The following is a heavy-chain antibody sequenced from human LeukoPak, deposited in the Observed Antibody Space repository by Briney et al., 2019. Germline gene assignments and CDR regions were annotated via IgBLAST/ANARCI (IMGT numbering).Heavy chain of an antibody. J-gene: IGHJ6*04. CDR2: ISGSGGST. CDR3: AKDLNPIRYPGYYGMDV. Sequence: HPGGSLRLSCAASGFTFSSYSMNWVRQAPGKGLEWVSAISGSGGSTYYADSVKGRFTISRDNSKNTLYLQMNSLRAEDTAVYYCAKDLNPIRYPGYYGMDVWGKGTTVTVSS. V-gene: IGHV3-23*01. CDR1: GFTFSSYS. D-gene: IGHD3-9*01.